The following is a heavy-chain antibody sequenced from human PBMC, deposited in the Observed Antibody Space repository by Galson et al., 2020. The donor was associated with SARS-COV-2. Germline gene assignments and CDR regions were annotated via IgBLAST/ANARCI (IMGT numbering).Heavy chain of an antibody. CDR1: GFIFSSFG. D-gene: IGHD2-2*01. V-gene: IGHV3-30*18. CDR2: ISYDGSNK. Sequence: GGSLRLSCAASGFIFSSFGMHWVRQAPGKGLEWLAFISYDGSNKYYADSVKGRFTISRDNSKNTLYLQMNSLRAEDTAVYYCAKDWEYQLPAYYFYGMDGWGQGTTVTVSS. J-gene: IGHJ6*02. CDR3: AKDWEYQLPAYYFYGMDG.